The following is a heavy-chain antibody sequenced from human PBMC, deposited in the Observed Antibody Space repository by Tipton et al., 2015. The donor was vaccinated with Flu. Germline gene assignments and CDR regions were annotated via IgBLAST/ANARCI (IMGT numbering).Heavy chain of an antibody. CDR1: GYSVSSHY. D-gene: IGHD3-10*02. CDR2: IYRNGNS. CDR3: ARLSYYDVDLKNFYFDY. Sequence: TLSLTCDVSGYSVSSHYWSWIRQPPGKGLEWIGYIYRNGNSRLKPSLKSRVTMSVDPSKNQFSLTVTSVTSADTAVYFCARLSYYDVDLKNFYFDYWGQGALVTVSS. J-gene: IGHJ4*02. V-gene: IGHV4-59*02.